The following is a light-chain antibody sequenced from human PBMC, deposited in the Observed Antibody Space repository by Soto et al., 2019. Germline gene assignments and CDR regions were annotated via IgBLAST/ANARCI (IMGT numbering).Light chain of an antibody. J-gene: IGKJ1*01. V-gene: IGKV3-15*01. Sequence: IVLTQSPGTLSLSPGERATLSCRASQSVSSTLAWYQQKPGQAPRLLIYGASTRATDIPARFSGSGSGTEFTLTISSLQSEDFAVYYCQQYYNWPRTFGQGTKVDIK. CDR2: GAS. CDR3: QQYYNWPRT. CDR1: QSVSST.